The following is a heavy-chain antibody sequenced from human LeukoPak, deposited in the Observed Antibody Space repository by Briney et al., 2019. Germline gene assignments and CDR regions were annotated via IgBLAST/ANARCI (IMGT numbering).Heavy chain of an antibody. CDR1: GFTFSDHF. D-gene: IGHD1-26*01. V-gene: IGHV3-72*01. CDR2: TRNKANSYIT. CDR3: ASIRGTFGY. J-gene: IGHJ4*02. Sequence: GGSLRLSCAASGFTFSDHFLDWVRQAPGKGPEWVGRTRNKANSYITEYAASVKGRFTISRDDSKNSLYLQMSSLKTDDTAMYYCASIRGTFGYWGQGTLVTVSS.